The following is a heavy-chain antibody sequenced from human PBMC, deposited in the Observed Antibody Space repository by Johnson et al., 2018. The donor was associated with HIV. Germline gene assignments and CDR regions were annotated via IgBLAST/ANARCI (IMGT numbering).Heavy chain of an antibody. V-gene: IGHV3-33*06. Sequence: QVQLVESGGGVVQPGRSLRLSCAASGFTFSSYGMHWVRQAPGKGLEWVAVIWYDGSNKYYADSVKGRFTISSDNSKNTLYLQMNSLRAEDTAVYYCAKDLGGYSSSWNNAFDIWGQGTMVTVSS. CDR2: IWYDGSNK. CDR3: AKDLGGYSSSWNNAFDI. D-gene: IGHD6-13*01. J-gene: IGHJ3*02. CDR1: GFTFSSYG.